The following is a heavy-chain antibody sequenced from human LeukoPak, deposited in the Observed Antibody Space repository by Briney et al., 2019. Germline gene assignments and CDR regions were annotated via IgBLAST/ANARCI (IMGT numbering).Heavy chain of an antibody. Sequence: ETLSLTCTVSGASVTSGGFYWGWLRQSPGKGLQWIATVYYTGGTYYNPSLKSRVTISIDTSKNQFSLNLRSLIAADTAAYYCARHSGSGSLSRPFDPWGRGTLVTVSS. V-gene: IGHV4-39*01. CDR2: VYYTGGT. D-gene: IGHD3-10*01. J-gene: IGHJ5*02. CDR1: GASVTSGGFY. CDR3: ARHSGSGSLSRPFDP.